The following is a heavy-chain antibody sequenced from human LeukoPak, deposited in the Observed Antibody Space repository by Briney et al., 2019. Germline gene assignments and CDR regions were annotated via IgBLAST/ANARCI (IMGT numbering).Heavy chain of an antibody. V-gene: IGHV3-23*01. CDR3: AKVTGDYDGGPDAFDI. CDR2: ISGSGGST. D-gene: IGHD4-17*01. J-gene: IGHJ3*02. Sequence: PGGSLRLSCAASGFTFSSYAMSWVRQAPGKGLEWVSAISGSGGSTYYADSVKGRFTISRDNSKNTLYLQMNSLRAEDTAVYYCAKVTGDYDGGPDAFDIWGQGTMVTVSS. CDR1: GFTFSSYA.